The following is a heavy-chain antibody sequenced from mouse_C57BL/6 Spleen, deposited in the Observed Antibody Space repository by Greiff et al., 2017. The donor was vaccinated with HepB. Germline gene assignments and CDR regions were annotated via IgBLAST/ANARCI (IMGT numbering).Heavy chain of an antibody. CDR3: ARLGRDAMDY. V-gene: IGHV1-81*01. CDR1: GYTFTSYG. Sequence: VQLQQSGAELARPGASVKLSCTASGYTFTSYGISWVKQRPGQGLEWIGEIYPRSGNTYYNEKFKGKATLTADKSSSTAYMELRSLTSEDSAVYIGARLGRDAMDYWGQGTSVTVSS. D-gene: IGHD4-1*01. CDR2: IYPRSGNT. J-gene: IGHJ4*01.